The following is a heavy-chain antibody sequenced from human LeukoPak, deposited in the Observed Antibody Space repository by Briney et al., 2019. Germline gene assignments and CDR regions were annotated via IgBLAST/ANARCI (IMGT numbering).Heavy chain of an antibody. V-gene: IGHV4-59*01. D-gene: IGHD4-23*01. CDR1: GGSISSYY. CDR2: LYYSGST. Sequence: SETLSLTCTVSGGSISSYYWSWIRQPPGKGLEWIGYLYYSGSTNYNPSLKSRVTISVDTSKNQFSLKLSSVTAADTAVYYCARDHGGYYWYFDLWGRGTLVTVSS. J-gene: IGHJ2*01. CDR3: ARDHGGYYWYFDL.